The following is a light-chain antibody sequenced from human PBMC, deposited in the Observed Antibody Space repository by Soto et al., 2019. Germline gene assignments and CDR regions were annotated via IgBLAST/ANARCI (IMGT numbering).Light chain of an antibody. CDR3: CTYAGHVPK. Sequence: QSALTQPASVSGSPGQSITISCAGTTSDVAYYDLVSWYQQHPGRAPKLLIYEVHKRPSGISVRFSGSKSGVTASLTISGLLPEDEAVYFCCTYAGHVPKFGGGTKLTVL. CDR1: TSDVAYYDL. CDR2: EVH. V-gene: IGLV2-23*02. J-gene: IGLJ2*01.